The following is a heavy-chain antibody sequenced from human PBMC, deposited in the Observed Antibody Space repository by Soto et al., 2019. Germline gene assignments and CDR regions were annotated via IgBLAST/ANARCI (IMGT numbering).Heavy chain of an antibody. V-gene: IGHV4-31*03. CDR2: IYYSGST. J-gene: IGHJ5*02. D-gene: IGHD3-9*01. CDR1: GGSISSGGYY. Sequence: SETLSLTCTVSGGSISSGGYYWSWIRQHPGKGLEWIGYIYYSGSTYYNPSLKSRVTISVDTSKNQFSLKLSSVTAAETAVYYCARDPVVVLTGYSSPNWFDPWGQGTLVTVSS. CDR3: ARDPVVVLTGYSSPNWFDP.